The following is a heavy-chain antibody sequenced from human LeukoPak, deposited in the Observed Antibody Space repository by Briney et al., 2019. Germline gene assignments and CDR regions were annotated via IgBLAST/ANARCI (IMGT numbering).Heavy chain of an antibody. Sequence: GGSLRLSCAASGITFSTYWMHWVRQAPGKGLVWVSRINSDGSTTSYVDSVEGRFTISRDNAKNTLYLQMNSLRAEDTAAYYCARAGTVVDYDPSDAFDVWGQGTMVTVSS. D-gene: IGHD3-22*01. CDR2: INSDGSTT. V-gene: IGHV3-74*01. J-gene: IGHJ3*01. CDR1: GITFSTYW. CDR3: ARAGTVVDYDPSDAFDV.